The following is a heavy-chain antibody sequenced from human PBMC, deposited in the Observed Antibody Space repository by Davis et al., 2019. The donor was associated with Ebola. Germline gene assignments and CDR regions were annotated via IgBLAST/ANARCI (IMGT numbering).Heavy chain of an antibody. Sequence: MPSETLSLTCTVSGGSVSSGSYYWSWIRQPPEKGLEWVGYIYYSGSTNCNPSLKSRVTISVDTSKNQFSLKLSSVTAADTAVYYCARDMIAARRYYYYYYGMDVWGQGTTVTVSS. CDR3: ARDMIAARRYYYYYYGMDV. V-gene: IGHV4-61*01. D-gene: IGHD6-6*01. J-gene: IGHJ6*02. CDR1: GGSVSSGSYY. CDR2: IYYSGST.